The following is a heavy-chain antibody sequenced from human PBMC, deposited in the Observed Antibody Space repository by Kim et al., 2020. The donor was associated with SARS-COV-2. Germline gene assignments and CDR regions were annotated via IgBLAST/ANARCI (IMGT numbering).Heavy chain of an antibody. V-gene: IGHV3-33*01. D-gene: IGHD5-18*01. Sequence: YAESVKGRFTISRDKSKNTLYMQMNSLRAEDTAVYYCARAGYSYGYYFDYWGQEPWSPSPQ. CDR3: ARAGYSYGYYFDY. J-gene: IGHJ4*01.